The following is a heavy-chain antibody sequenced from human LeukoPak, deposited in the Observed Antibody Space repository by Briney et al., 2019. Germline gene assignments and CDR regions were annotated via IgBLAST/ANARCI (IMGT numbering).Heavy chain of an antibody. CDR1: GFTFSSYW. CDR2: ITSEVSST. CDR3: ARGSSVVALD. J-gene: IGHJ4*02. Sequence: LPGGSLRLSCAASGFTFSSYWMHWVRQVPGKGLVWVSRITSEVSSTSYADSVKGRFTISRDNAKNTLYLQMNSLRAEDTAVYYCARGSSVVALDWGQGTLVTVSS. D-gene: IGHD2-15*01. V-gene: IGHV3-74*01.